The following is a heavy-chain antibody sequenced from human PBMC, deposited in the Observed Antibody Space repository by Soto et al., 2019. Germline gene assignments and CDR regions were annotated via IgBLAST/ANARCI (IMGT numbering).Heavy chain of an antibody. CDR1: GYTFTSYD. J-gene: IGHJ6*03. D-gene: IGHD3-3*01. Sequence: QVQLVQSGAEVKTPGASVKVSCKASGYTFTSYDFNWVRQATGQGLEWMVWMNPNSGNTGYAQKFQSSVTKTTNTSKSTAYMELSSMRSEDTAVYYCAREGYDFWSGYFYYYYYYMAVWGKGTTVTVSS. CDR2: MNPNSGNT. CDR3: AREGYDFWSGYFYYYYYYMAV. V-gene: IGHV1-8*01.